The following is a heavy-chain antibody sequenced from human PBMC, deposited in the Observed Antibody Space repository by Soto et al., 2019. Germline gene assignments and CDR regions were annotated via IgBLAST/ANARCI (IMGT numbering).Heavy chain of an antibody. CDR3: TRGARAAQPFDY. CDR2: IYSAGST. J-gene: IGHJ4*02. D-gene: IGHD6-6*01. V-gene: IGHV3-66*01. CDR1: GFTVTYTY. Sequence: GGSLRLSCAASGFTVTYTYMSWVHQAPGKGLEWVSAIYSAGSTYYADSVKGRFIISRDDSKTTLYLQMNSLRAEDTAVYHCTRGARAAQPFDYWGQGTLVTVSS.